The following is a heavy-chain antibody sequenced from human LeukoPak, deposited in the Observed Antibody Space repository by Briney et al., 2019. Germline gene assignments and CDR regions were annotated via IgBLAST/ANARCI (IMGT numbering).Heavy chain of an antibody. J-gene: IGHJ4*02. CDR3: AKGEVGATGGYYFDY. D-gene: IGHD1-26*01. CDR1: GFTFSSYA. CDR2: ISGSGGST. Sequence: GGSLRLSCAASGFTFSSYAMSWVRQAPGKGLEWVSAISGSGGSTYYADSVKGRFTISRDNSKNTLYPQMNSLRAEDTAVYYCAKGEVGATGGYYFDYWGQGTLVTVSS. V-gene: IGHV3-23*01.